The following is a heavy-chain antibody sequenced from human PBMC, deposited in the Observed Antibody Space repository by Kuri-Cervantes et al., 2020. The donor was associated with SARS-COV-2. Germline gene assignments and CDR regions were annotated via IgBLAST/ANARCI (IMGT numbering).Heavy chain of an antibody. Sequence: ASVKVSCKASGGTFSSYASSWVRQAPGQGLEWMGWSTAYNGDTDYAQNFQDRIAVTINESTTTAFLELRNLRLDDTAVYYCTRARYCSGGTCYPRFPDPWGQGTLVTVSS. CDR2: STAYNGDT. CDR3: TRARYCSGGTCYPRFPDP. CDR1: GGTFSSYA. V-gene: IGHV1-18*01. J-gene: IGHJ5*02. D-gene: IGHD2-15*01.